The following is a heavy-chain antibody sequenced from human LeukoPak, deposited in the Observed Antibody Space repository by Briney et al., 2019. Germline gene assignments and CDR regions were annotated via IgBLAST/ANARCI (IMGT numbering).Heavy chain of an antibody. Sequence: SQTLSLTCTISGGSISCGGYYWSWIRQHPGKGLEWIGYIYYSGSTYYNPSLKSRVTISVDTSKNQFSLKLSSVTAADTAVYYRARTADTQWLVPRWFDPWGQGTLVTVSS. CDR3: ARTADTQWLVPRWFDP. CDR2: IYYSGST. J-gene: IGHJ5*02. V-gene: IGHV4-31*03. D-gene: IGHD6-19*01. CDR1: GGSISCGGYY.